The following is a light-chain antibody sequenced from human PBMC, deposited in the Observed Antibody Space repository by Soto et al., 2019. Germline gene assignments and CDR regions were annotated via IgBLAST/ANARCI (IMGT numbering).Light chain of an antibody. Sequence: QAVVTQSPSASASLGASVKLTCSLSSGHRSYAIAWHQQQPEKGPRYLMKINSDGSHSKGDGIPDRFSGSSSGAERYLTISGLQSEDEADYYCQTWGTGFWVFGGGTKLTVL. CDR3: QTWGTGFWV. J-gene: IGLJ3*02. CDR2: INSDGSH. CDR1: SGHRSYA. V-gene: IGLV4-69*01.